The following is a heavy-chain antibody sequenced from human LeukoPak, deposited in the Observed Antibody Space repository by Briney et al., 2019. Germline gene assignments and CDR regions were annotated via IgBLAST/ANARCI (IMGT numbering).Heavy chain of an antibody. D-gene: IGHD6-19*01. CDR2: ISYDGGNQ. V-gene: IGHV3-30*03. Sequence: PGGSLRLSCAASGFTFNSYGMHWVRQAPGKGLEWVAVISYDGGNQYYGDSVKGRFTISRDNSKNTLYLQMNSLRPEDTAVYYCARDVYSSGPYYFDYWGQGTLVTVSP. CDR3: ARDVYSSGPYYFDY. J-gene: IGHJ4*02. CDR1: GFTFNSYG.